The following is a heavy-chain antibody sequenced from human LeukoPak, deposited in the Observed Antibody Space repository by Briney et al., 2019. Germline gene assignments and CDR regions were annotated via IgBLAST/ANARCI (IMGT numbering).Heavy chain of an antibody. Sequence: HPGGSLRLSCAASGFTFSSYGMHWVRQASGKGLEWVAVISYDGSNKYYADSVKGRFTISRDNSKNTLYLQMNSLRAEDTAVYYCAKDLRGSSWLFDYWGQGTLVTVSS. CDR1: GFTFSSYG. J-gene: IGHJ4*02. V-gene: IGHV3-30*18. CDR3: AKDLRGSSWLFDY. D-gene: IGHD6-13*01. CDR2: ISYDGSNK.